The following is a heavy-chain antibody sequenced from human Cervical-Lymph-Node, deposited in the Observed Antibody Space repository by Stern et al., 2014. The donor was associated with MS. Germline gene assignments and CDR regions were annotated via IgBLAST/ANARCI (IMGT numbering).Heavy chain of an antibody. CDR2: IVHSGST. V-gene: IGHV4-30-2*01. J-gene: IGHJ4*02. Sequence: VQLEESGSGLVKPSQTLSLTCAVSGGSISSGDYSWSWIRQPPGKSLEWIGYIVHSGSTYYNPSLKSRVSISVDMSKNQFSLKLSSVTAADTAMYYCARIFGGNFDNWGQGTLVTVSS. CDR1: GGSISSGDYS. D-gene: IGHD4-23*01. CDR3: ARIFGGNFDN.